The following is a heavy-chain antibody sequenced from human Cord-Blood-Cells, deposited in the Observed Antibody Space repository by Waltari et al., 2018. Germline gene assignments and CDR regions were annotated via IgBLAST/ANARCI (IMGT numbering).Heavy chain of an antibody. J-gene: IGHJ3*02. V-gene: IGHV1-2*06. CDR1: GYTFTGYY. D-gene: IGHD2-2*01. Sequence: QVQLVQSGAEVEKPGASVKVSCKASGYTFTGYYMHWVRQAPGQGLEWMGRINPNSGGTNYAQKFQGRVTMTRDTSISTAYMELSRLRSDDTAVYYCARPVPGGQSSTDAFDIWGQGTMVTVSS. CDR2: INPNSGGT. CDR3: ARPVPGGQSSTDAFDI.